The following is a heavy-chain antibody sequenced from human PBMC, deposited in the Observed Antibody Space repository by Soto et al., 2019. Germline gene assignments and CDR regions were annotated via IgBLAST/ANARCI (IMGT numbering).Heavy chain of an antibody. Sequence: GGSLRLSCAASGFAFNTYWMHWVRQAPGEGLEWVSRINGDGTSPIYADSVKGRFTISRDNTKNTLYLQMNSLRVEDTAVYYCAKDEPRIAELDYWGQGTLVTVSS. CDR3: AKDEPRIAELDY. CDR1: GFAFNTYW. D-gene: IGHD6-13*01. J-gene: IGHJ4*02. CDR2: INGDGTSP. V-gene: IGHV3-74*01.